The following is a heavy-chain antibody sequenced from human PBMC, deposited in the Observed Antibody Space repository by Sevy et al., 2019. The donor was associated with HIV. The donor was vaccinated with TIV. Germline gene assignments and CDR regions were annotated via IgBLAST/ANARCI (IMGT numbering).Heavy chain of an antibody. J-gene: IGHJ3*02. CDR1: GGSVSSASYY. CDR3: ARDLSITQSFDSRGYYQNEAFDI. D-gene: IGHD3-22*01. CDR2: IYYTGST. Sequence: PSETLSLTCTVSGGSVSSASYYWSWIRQSPGKGLEWIGYIYYTGSTNYNPSLKSRVTISLGMSKNQFSLKLSSVTAADTAVYYCARDLSITQSFDSRGYYQNEAFDIWGQGTMVTVSS. V-gene: IGHV4-61*01.